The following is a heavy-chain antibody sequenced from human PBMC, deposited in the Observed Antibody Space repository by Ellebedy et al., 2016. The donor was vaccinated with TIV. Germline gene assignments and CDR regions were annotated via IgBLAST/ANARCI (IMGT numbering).Heavy chain of an antibody. D-gene: IGHD7-27*01. Sequence: GESLKISCAASGRTVISNYMAWVRQPPGKGLEWVSLIYSGGATNYADPVKARFTITRDKSTNTLHLQMDNLSAEDTAVYYCATFNWGSDYFEDWGQGTLVTVSS. V-gene: IGHV3-53*01. CDR3: ATFNWGSDYFED. J-gene: IGHJ4*02. CDR2: IYSGGAT. CDR1: GRTVISNY.